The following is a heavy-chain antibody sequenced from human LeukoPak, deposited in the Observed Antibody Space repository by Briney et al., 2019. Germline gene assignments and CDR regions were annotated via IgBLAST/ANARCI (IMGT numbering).Heavy chain of an antibody. CDR3: AKDDRLSSGYGSSDY. J-gene: IGHJ4*02. V-gene: IGHV3-23*01. Sequence: GGSLRLSCAASGFTFNNYAMSWVRQAPGRGLEWVSGIRGSGSSTYYADSVKGRFTISRDNSKNTLYLQMNSLRAEDTAVYYCAKDDRLSSGYGSSDYWGQGTLVTVSS. D-gene: IGHD3-10*01. CDR1: GFTFNNYA. CDR2: IRGSGSST.